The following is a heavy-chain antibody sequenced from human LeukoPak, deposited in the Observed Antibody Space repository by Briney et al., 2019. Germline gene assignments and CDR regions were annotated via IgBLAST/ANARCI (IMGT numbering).Heavy chain of an antibody. J-gene: IGHJ4*02. Sequence: DSVKVSCKASGYTFTSYGISWVRQAPGQGLEWMGWVSAYADDTNYVQKFRGRITMTTDTSTSAAYVELRSLRSDDTAVYYCARDCIGCLGFDYWGQGTLVTVSS. CDR2: VSAYADDT. D-gene: IGHD5/OR15-5a*01. V-gene: IGHV1-18*01. CDR3: ARDCIGCLGFDY. CDR1: GYTFTSYG.